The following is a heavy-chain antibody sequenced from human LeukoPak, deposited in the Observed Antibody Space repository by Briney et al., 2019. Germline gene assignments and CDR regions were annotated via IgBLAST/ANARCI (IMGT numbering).Heavy chain of an antibody. J-gene: IGHJ4*02. CDR1: GGSISSYY. D-gene: IGHD3-10*01. CDR3: ARDRYYYGSGSYYFDY. V-gene: IGHV4-4*07. CDR2: IHTSGST. Sequence: SETLSLTCTVSGGSISSYYWSWIRQPAGKGLEWIGRIHTSGSTNYNSSLKSRVTMSVDTSKNQFSLKLSSVTAADTAVYYCARDRYYYGSGSYYFDYWGQGTLVTVSS.